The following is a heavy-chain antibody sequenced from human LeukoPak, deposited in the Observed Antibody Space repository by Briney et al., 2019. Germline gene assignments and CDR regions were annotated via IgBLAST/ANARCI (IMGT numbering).Heavy chain of an antibody. Sequence: GGSLRLSCAASGFTFSSYWMSWVRQLPGKGLEWVANIKQDGSEKNYVDSVKGRFTISRDNAKNSLYLQMNSLRAEDTAVYYCARHSDLLSTGWFDPWGQGTLVTVSS. CDR2: IKQDGSEK. CDR1: GFTFSSYW. J-gene: IGHJ5*02. CDR3: ARHSDLLSTGWFDP. D-gene: IGHD3-10*01. V-gene: IGHV3-7*01.